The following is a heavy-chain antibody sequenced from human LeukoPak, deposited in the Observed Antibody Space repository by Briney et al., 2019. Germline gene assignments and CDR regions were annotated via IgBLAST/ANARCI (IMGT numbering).Heavy chain of an antibody. V-gene: IGHV1-2*02. Sequence: ASVKVSCKASGYTFTGYYMHWVRQAPGQGLEWMGWINPNSGGTNYAQKFQGRVTMTRDTSISTAYMELSRLRSDDTAVYYCARAGYCSSTSCYTGDYWGQGTLVTASS. CDR1: GYTFTGYY. CDR2: INPNSGGT. D-gene: IGHD2-2*02. J-gene: IGHJ4*02. CDR3: ARAGYCSSTSCYTGDY.